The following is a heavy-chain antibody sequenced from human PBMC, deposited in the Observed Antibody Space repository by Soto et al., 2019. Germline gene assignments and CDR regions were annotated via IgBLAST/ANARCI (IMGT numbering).Heavy chain of an antibody. CDR3: ARNYYDSSGYYGFDY. D-gene: IGHD3-22*01. J-gene: IGHJ4*02. CDR2: IYYSGST. Sequence: SETLSLTCTVSGGSISSGGYYWSWIRQHPGKGLEWIGYIYYSGSTYYNPSLKSRVTISVDTSKNQFSLKLSSVTAADTAVYYCARNYYDSSGYYGFDYWGQETLVTVSS. CDR1: GGSISSGGYY. V-gene: IGHV4-31*03.